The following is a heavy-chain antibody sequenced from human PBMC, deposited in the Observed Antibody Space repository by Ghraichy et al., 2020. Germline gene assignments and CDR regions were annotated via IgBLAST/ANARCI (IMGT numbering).Heavy chain of an antibody. CDR2: INHSGST. Sequence: SETLSLTCAVYGGSFSGYYWSWIRQPPGKGLEWIGEINHSGSTNYNPSLKSRVTISVDTSKNQFSLKLSSVTAADTAVYYCARGGGGSLILYSSYRGFDYWGQGTLVTVSS. CDR1: GGSFSGYY. CDR3: ARGGGGSLILYSSYRGFDY. D-gene: IGHD6-6*01. J-gene: IGHJ4*02. V-gene: IGHV4-34*01.